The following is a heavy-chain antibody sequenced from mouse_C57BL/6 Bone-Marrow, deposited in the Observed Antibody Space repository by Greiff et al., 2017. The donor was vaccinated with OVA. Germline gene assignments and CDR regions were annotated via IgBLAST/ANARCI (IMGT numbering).Heavy chain of an antibody. J-gene: IGHJ2*01. CDR1: GYTFTSYW. CDR2: IYPSDSET. V-gene: IGHV1-61*01. Sequence: QVQLQQPGAELVRPGSSVKLSCKASGYTFTSYWMDWVKQRPGQGLEWIGNIYPSDSETHYNQKFKDKATLTVDKSSSTAYMQLSSLPSEDSAVYYCAIRIGIHYSASRHYFDYWGQGTTLTVSS. D-gene: IGHD1-1*01. CDR3: AIRIGIHYSASRHYFDY.